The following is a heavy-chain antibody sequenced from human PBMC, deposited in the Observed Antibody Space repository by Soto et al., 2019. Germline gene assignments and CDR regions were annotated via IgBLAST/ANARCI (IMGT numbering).Heavy chain of an antibody. Sequence: SETLSLTCTVSGASISRYYWSWIRQPPGKGLEWIGYLYNTGSTIYNPSLKSRVTISVDTSKNQFSLKMNSVTAADTAVYYCARDLWGYPLGVWGQGTTVT. CDR2: LYNTGST. J-gene: IGHJ6*02. V-gene: IGHV4-59*01. CDR1: GASISRYY. CDR3: ARDLWGYPLGV. D-gene: IGHD3-10*01.